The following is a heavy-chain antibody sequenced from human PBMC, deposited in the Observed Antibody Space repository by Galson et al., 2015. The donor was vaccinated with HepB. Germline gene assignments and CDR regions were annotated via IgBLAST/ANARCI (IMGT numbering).Heavy chain of an antibody. CDR2: ITSSGGNS. D-gene: IGHD2-15*01. V-gene: IGHV3-23*01. Sequence: SLRLSCAASGFSFTRYAMTWVRQVPGKGLEWVSSITSSGGNSYYTDSVKGRFTVSRDNSKDTLLLQLNGLRAEDTAMYFCAKDGIMVANNPYHFHYWGQGTLVTVSS. J-gene: IGHJ4*02. CDR1: GFSFTRYA. CDR3: AKDGIMVANNPYHFHY.